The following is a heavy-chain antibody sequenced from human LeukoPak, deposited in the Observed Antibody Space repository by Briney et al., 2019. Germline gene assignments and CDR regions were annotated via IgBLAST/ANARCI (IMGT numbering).Heavy chain of an antibody. CDR1: GFTFSNAW. CDR3: TTSLSGYDFLFDY. D-gene: IGHD5-12*01. J-gene: IGHJ4*02. V-gene: IGHV3-15*01. Sequence: AGGSLRLSCAASGFTFSNAWMIWVRQAPGKGLEWVGRIKSKTDGGTTDYAAPVKDRFTFSRDDSKNTLYLQMNNLQTEDTAVYYCTTSLSGYDFLFDYWGQGTLVTVSS. CDR2: IKSKTDGGTT.